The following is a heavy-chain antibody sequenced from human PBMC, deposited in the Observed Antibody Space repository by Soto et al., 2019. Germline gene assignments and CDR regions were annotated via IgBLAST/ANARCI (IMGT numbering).Heavy chain of an antibody. CDR1: GGSISSSSYY. CDR2: IYYSGST. Sequence: QLQLQESGPGLVKPSETLSLTCTVSGGSISSSSYYWGWIRQPPGKGLEWIGSIYYSGSTYYNPSLKSRVTISVDTSKNQFSLKLSSVTAADTAVYYCASPISVGLGWEAFDIWGQGTMVTVSS. J-gene: IGHJ3*02. V-gene: IGHV4-39*01. D-gene: IGHD4-17*01. CDR3: ASPISVGLGWEAFDI.